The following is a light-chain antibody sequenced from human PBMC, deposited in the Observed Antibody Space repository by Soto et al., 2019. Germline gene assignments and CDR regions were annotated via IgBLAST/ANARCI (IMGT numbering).Light chain of an antibody. Sequence: DIQMTQSPSSLSASVGDRVTITCRASETTANYLNWYQHKPGKAPKLLIHSASSLQSGVPSRFSGRGSGTDFTLTINSLQPEDFATYSCQQTYISPQTFGGGTKVDI. CDR2: SAS. CDR3: QQTYISPQT. CDR1: ETTANY. J-gene: IGKJ4*01. V-gene: IGKV1-39*01.